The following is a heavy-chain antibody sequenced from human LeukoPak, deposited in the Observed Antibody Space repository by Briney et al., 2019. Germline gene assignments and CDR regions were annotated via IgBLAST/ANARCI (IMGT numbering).Heavy chain of an antibody. CDR2: IFYSGST. J-gene: IGHJ4*02. CDR1: GGSISSGRYY. CDR3: ARGLPTAPFDY. Sequence: SQTLSLTCTVSGGSISSGRYYWSWIRQHPGKGLEWIGYIFYSGSTYYNPSLKSRVTISVDTSKNQFSLKLSSVTAADTAVYYCARGLPTAPFDYWGQGTLVTVSS. V-gene: IGHV4-30-4*08. D-gene: IGHD5-18*01.